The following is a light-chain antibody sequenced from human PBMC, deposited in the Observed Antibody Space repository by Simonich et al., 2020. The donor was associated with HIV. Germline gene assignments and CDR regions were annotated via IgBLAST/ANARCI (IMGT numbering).Light chain of an antibody. CDR3: QQYNSYPRT. CDR1: QSSSPW. J-gene: IGKJ2*01. Sequence: DIQMTQSPSTLSASVGDRVTITCRASQSSSPWLARYQQKPGKAPKLLHYKGASLEIGVPSRXSGSGSGTEFTXXISSLQPDDFATYYCQQYNSYPRTFGQGTKLEIK. V-gene: IGKV1-5*03. CDR2: KGA.